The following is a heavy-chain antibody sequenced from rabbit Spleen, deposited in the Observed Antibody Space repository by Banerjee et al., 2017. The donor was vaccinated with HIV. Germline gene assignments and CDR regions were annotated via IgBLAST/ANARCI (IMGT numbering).Heavy chain of an antibody. CDR3: GRDLAGAIGWNFSL. J-gene: IGHJ4*01. D-gene: IGHD4-1*01. V-gene: IGHV1S40*01. CDR2: INTATGRA. Sequence: QSLEESGGGLVQPEGSLTLTCIASGFSFSNKAVMCWVRQAPGKGLEWIACINTATGRAVYASWAKGRLTISKTSSTTVTLQMTSLTAADTATYFCGRDLAGAIGWNFSLWGPGTLVTVS. CDR1: GFSFSNKAV.